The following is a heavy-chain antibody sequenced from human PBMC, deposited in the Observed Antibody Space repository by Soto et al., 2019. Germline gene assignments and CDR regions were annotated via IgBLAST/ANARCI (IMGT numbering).Heavy chain of an antibody. CDR1: GFTFSNAW. Sequence: GGSLRLSCAASGFTFSNAWMNWVRQAPGKGLEWVGRIKKRADGGTADHATPVKGRFTISRDDSKDTLYLQMNSLKTEDTAVYYCTTVHPYNYDSRVHYYWGQGTIVPVSS. J-gene: IGHJ4*02. CDR2: IKKRADGGTA. CDR3: TTVHPYNYDSRVHYY. D-gene: IGHD3-22*01. V-gene: IGHV3-15*01.